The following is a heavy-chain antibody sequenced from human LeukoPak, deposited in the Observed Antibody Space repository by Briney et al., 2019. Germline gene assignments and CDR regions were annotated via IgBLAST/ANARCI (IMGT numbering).Heavy chain of an antibody. CDR3: ARECLPWGAFDI. D-gene: IGHD1-26*01. CDR1: GYTFTSHA. Sequence: ASVKVSCKASGYTFTSHAMIWLRQAPGQGLEWMGWIHSNTGNPTYVQGFTGRFVFSLDTSVSTAYLQISSLKAEDTAVYYCARECLPWGAFDIWGQGTMVTVSS. J-gene: IGHJ3*02. CDR2: IHSNTGNP. V-gene: IGHV7-4-1*02.